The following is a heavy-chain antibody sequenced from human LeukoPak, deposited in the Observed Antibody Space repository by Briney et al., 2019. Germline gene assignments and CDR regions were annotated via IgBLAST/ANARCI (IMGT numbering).Heavy chain of an antibody. CDR1: GYTFTGYY. D-gene: IGHD3-22*01. J-gene: IGHJ3*02. CDR3: ARGLNYFSSLSPQKNADYDIDSWHDAFDI. V-gene: IGHV1-2*02. Sequence: GASVKVSCKASGYTFTGYYMHWVRQAPGQGLEWMGWINPNSGGTNYAQKFQGRVTMTRDTSISTAYMELSRLRSDGTAVYYCARGLNYFSSLSPQKNADYDIDSWHDAFDIWGQGTMVTVSS. CDR2: INPNSGGT.